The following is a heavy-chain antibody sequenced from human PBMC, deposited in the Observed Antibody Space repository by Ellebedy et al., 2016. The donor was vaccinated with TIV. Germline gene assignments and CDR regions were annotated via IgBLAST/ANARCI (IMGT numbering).Heavy chain of an antibody. J-gene: IGHJ2*01. CDR3: ARSRLGGGHWYFDF. CDR1: GYTFTRYG. V-gene: IGHV1-18*01. D-gene: IGHD3-10*01. Sequence: ASVKVSXKVSGYTFTRYGMSWVRQAPGQGLVWMGWIAVYNGHTKYAQKFQDRVVMTTETATSTVYMELRSLRSDDTAVYYCARSRLGGGHWYFDFWGRGTLVTVSS. CDR2: IAVYNGHT.